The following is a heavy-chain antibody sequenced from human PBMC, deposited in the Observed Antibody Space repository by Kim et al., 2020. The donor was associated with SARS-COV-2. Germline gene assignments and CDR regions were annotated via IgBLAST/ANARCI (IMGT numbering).Heavy chain of an antibody. J-gene: IGHJ4*02. CDR1: GFTFRSQW. CDR2: INPDGSDK. V-gene: IGHV3-7*01. Sequence: GGSLRLSCAASGFTFRSQWMSWVRQAPGKGLEWVANINPDGSDKSYVDSVKGRFTISRDNGENSLYLQMDSLRAEDTAVYYCARAEIWGQGTLGIVSS. CDR3: ARAEI.